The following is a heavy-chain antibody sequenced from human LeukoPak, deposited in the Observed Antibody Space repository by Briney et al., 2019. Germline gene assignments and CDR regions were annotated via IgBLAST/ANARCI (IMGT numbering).Heavy chain of an antibody. V-gene: IGHV1-24*01. CDR2: FDPEGGES. CDR3: ARGPTGTTLDV. CDR1: GYTLTELS. D-gene: IGHD1-7*01. J-gene: IGHJ6*04. Sequence: ASVKVSCKVSGYTLTELSMHWVRQAPGKGLEWMGGFDPEGGESIYAQKFQGRVTMTEDTSTDTAYLELSNLRSDDTAVYYCARGPTGTTLDVWGKGTTVTVSS.